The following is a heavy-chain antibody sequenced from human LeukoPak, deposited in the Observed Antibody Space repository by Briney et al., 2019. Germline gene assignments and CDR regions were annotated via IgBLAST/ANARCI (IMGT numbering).Heavy chain of an antibody. CDR1: GFAFSDYY. Sequence: PGGSLRLSCAASGFAFSDYYVDWVRQAPGKGLEWLSYIWDSSRITYQADSVKGRFTISRDNAKSSLYLQMNSLRDEDTAVYYCVRDSSFAFDYWGQGILVTVSS. D-gene: IGHD2/OR15-2a*01. CDR2: IWDSSRIT. J-gene: IGHJ4*02. CDR3: VRDSSFAFDY. V-gene: IGHV3-48*02.